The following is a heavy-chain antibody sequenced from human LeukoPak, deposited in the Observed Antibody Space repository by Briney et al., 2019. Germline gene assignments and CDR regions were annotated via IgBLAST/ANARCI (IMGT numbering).Heavy chain of an antibody. CDR2: ISSSSSYI. Sequence: GGSLRLSFAASGFTLSSYGFHWVRQAPGKGLECVSSISSSSSYIYYADSVKGRFTISRDNAKNSLYLQMNSLRAEDTAVYYCARANIVVVPAADLGGYWGQGTLVTVSS. V-gene: IGHV3-21*01. J-gene: IGHJ4*02. D-gene: IGHD2-2*01. CDR1: GFTLSSYG. CDR3: ARANIVVVPAADLGGY.